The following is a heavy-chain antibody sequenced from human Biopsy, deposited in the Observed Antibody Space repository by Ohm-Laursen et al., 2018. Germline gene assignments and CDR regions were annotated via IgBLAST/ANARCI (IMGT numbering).Heavy chain of an antibody. D-gene: IGHD2-2*02. Sequence: SLRLSCTASGFIFDDYAMHWVRQAPGKGLEWVSTISGSGGSTYYADSVKGRFTISRDASKNTLYLLMNSLRAEDTAMYYCAKGGYCTTTSCYMDVDYWGQGTLVTVSS. CDR1: GFIFDDYA. J-gene: IGHJ4*02. V-gene: IGHV3-23*01. CDR2: ISGSGGST. CDR3: AKGGYCTTTSCYMDVDY.